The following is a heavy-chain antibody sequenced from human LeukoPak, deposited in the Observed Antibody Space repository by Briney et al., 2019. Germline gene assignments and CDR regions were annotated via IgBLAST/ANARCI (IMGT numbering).Heavy chain of an antibody. V-gene: IGHV3-7*05. CDR1: GFTFSSYW. J-gene: IGHJ4*02. CDR2: IKQEGSET. D-gene: IGHD6-13*01. CDR3: AKGRGSWPCYFDY. Sequence: GGSVRLSCAASGFTFSSYWMSWFRQARGKGLDWVANIKQEGSETYYVDSVKGRFTISRDNAKNSLYLQMNSLRAEDTALYYCAKGRGSWPCYFDYWGQGTLVTASS.